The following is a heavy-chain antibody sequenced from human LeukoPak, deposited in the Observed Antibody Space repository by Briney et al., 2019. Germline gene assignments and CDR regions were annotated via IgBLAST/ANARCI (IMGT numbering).Heavy chain of an antibody. CDR1: GFTFSNYA. CDR2: ISSGGGST. J-gene: IGHJ4*02. D-gene: IGHD6-13*01. CDR3: AKSPGYSSSWYDY. V-gene: IGHV3-23*01. Sequence: QPGGSLRLSCAASGFTFSNYAMSWVRQAPGKGLEWISAISSGGGSTYYADSVKGRFTISRDNSKNTLYPQMNSLRAEDTAVYYCAKSPGYSSSWYDYWGQGTLVTVSS.